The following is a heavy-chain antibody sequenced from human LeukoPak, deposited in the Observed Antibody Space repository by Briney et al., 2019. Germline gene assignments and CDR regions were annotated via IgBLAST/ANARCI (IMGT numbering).Heavy chain of an antibody. Sequence: GGSLRLSCAASGFTFSSYSMNWVRQAPGKGLEWVSSISSSSSYIYYADSVKGRFTISRDNAKNSLYLQMNSLRAEDTAVYYCAGALVVGATHFDYWGQGTLVTVSS. CDR3: AGALVVGATHFDY. CDR2: ISSSSSYI. V-gene: IGHV3-21*01. D-gene: IGHD1-26*01. CDR1: GFTFSSYS. J-gene: IGHJ4*02.